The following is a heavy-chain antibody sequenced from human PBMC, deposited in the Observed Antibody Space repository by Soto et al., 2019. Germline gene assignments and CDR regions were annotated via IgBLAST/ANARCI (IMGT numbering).Heavy chain of an antibody. D-gene: IGHD6-13*01. J-gene: IGHJ5*02. CDR3: ARDLGGRSLSRLPGNWFDH. Sequence: SQTLSLTCAISGDSVSSNSAAWSWIRQSPSRGLEWLGRTYYRSKWYSDYAASVKSRITINPDTSKNQFSLQLNSVTPEDTAVYYCARDLGGRSLSRLPGNWFDHWCQGTLATV. V-gene: IGHV6-1*01. CDR2: TYYRSKWYS. CDR1: GDSVSSNSAA.